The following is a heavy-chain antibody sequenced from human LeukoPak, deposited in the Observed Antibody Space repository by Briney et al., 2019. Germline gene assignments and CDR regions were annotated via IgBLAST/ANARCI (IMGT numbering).Heavy chain of an antibody. CDR2: IYTSGST. Sequence: PSETLSLTCTVSGGSISSYYWSWIRQPAGKGLEWIGRIYTSGSTNYNPSLKSRVTISVDKSKNQFSLNLSSVTAADTAVYYCARSEGYGNFVSGWFDPWGQGTLVTVSS. J-gene: IGHJ5*02. V-gene: IGHV4-4*07. D-gene: IGHD4-11*01. CDR1: GGSISSYY. CDR3: ARSEGYGNFVSGWFDP.